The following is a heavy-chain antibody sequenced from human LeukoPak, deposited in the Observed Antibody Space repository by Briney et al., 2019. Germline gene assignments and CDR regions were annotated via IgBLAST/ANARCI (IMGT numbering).Heavy chain of an antibody. Sequence: GGSLRLSCAASGFTFSSYGMHWVRQAPGKGLEWVAFIRYDGSNKYYADSVKGRFTISRDNAKNSLYLQMNSLRAEDTAVYYCARCLGDSSGYYYHPLDYWGQGTLVTVSS. D-gene: IGHD3-22*01. CDR1: GFTFSSYG. V-gene: IGHV3-30*02. CDR2: IRYDGSNK. J-gene: IGHJ4*02. CDR3: ARCLGDSSGYYYHPLDY.